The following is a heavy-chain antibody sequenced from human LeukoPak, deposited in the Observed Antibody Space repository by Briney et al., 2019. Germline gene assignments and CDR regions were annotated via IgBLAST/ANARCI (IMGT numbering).Heavy chain of an antibody. CDR2: ISSSSSYI. CDR1: GFTFSSYS. CDR3: ARDVDEDTAMVDY. V-gene: IGHV3-21*01. Sequence: PGGSLRLSCAASGFTFSSYSMNWVRQAPGKGLEWVSSISSSSSYIYYADSVKGRFTISRDNAKNSLYLQMNSLRAEDTAAYYCARDVDEDTAMVDYWGQGTLVTVSS. J-gene: IGHJ4*02. D-gene: IGHD5-18*01.